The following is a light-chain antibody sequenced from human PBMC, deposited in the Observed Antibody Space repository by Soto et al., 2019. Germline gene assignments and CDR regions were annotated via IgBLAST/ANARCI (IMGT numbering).Light chain of an antibody. Sequence: EIVMTQSPATLSVSPGERATLSCRASQSAGTNLAWYQQKPGQAPRLLIYGASSRATGIPDRFSGSGSGTDFTLTISRLEPEDFAAYYCQQYGSSPRTFGQGTRLEIK. CDR2: GAS. CDR3: QQYGSSPRT. V-gene: IGKV3-20*01. CDR1: QSAGTN. J-gene: IGKJ5*01.